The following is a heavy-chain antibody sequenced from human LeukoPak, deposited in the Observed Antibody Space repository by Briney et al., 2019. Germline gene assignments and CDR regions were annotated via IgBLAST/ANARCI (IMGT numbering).Heavy chain of an antibody. J-gene: IGHJ4*02. V-gene: IGHV3-64*05. Sequence: GGSLRLSCSVSGFTFSTYVMHWVRQAPGKGLEYVSAIGSNGDNTYYADSVKGRFTISRDNSKNTLYVQMSSLRPDDTAVYFCVRGTGYWGQGTLVTVSS. CDR1: GFTFSTYV. CDR2: IGSNGDNT. CDR3: VRGTGY.